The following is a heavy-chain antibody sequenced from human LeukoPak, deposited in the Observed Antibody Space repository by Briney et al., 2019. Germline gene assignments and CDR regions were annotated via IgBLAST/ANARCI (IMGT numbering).Heavy chain of an antibody. D-gene: IGHD3-22*01. CDR3: AKDRVSAKRYYDSSGCYYKVGTFDY. Sequence: GGSLRLSCAASGFTFSSYAMSWVRQAPGKGLEWVSAISGSGGSTYYADSVKGRFTISRDNSKNTLYLQMNSLRAEDTAVYYCAKDRVSAKRYYDSSGCYYKVGTFDYWGQGTLVTVSS. J-gene: IGHJ4*02. CDR2: ISGSGGST. CDR1: GFTFSSYA. V-gene: IGHV3-23*01.